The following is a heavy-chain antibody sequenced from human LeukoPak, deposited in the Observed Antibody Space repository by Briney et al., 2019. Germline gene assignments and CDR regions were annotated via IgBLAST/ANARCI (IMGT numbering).Heavy chain of an antibody. CDR1: GFTFNTYW. Sequence: GGSLRLSCAASGFTFNTYWMHWVRQAPGKGLVWVSRIINDGSTTSYADSVKGRFTISRDNAKNTLYLQMDSLRAEDTAVYYCATDSPETAAFDYWGQGTLVAVSS. D-gene: IGHD1-1*01. CDR2: IINDGSTT. CDR3: ATDSPETAAFDY. V-gene: IGHV3-74*01. J-gene: IGHJ4*02.